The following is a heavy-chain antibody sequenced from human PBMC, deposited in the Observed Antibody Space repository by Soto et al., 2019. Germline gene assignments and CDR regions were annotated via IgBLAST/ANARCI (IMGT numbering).Heavy chain of an antibody. D-gene: IGHD1-1*01. CDR1: GDSINSDNYY. CDR2: IYYRGNT. V-gene: IGHV4-39*02. CDR3: ARGERLTTISYYFDC. Sequence: QLQLQESGPGLVTPSETLSLTCSVSGDSINSDNYYWGWIRQPPGKGLEWIGSIYYRGNTYYNPSQKPRVTRTLKNPKSQLSLKLDSVTAPHSPVYLWARGERLTTISYYFDCLSKGTLVTASS. J-gene: IGHJ4*02.